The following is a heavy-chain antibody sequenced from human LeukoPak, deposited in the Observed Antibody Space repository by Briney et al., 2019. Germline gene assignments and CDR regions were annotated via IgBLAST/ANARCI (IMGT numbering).Heavy chain of an antibody. CDR1: GYTFTGYY. CDR3: ARSWTPYYYDSSGYYREYFQH. CDR2: INPNSGGT. J-gene: IGHJ1*01. D-gene: IGHD3-22*01. V-gene: IGHV1-2*02. Sequence: ASVKVSCKASGYTFTGYYMHWVRQAPGQGREWMGWINPNSGGTNYAQKFQGRVTMTRDTSISTAYMELSRLRSDDTVVYYCARSWTPYYYDSSGYYREYFQHWGQGRLVTVSS.